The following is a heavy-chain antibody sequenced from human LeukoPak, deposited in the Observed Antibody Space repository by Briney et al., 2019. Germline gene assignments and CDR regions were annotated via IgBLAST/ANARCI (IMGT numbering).Heavy chain of an antibody. Sequence: ASVKVSCKASGYTFTSYGISWVRQAPGQGLEWMGWISAYNGNTNYAQKLQGRVTMTTDTSTSTAYMELRSLRSDDTAVYYCARHLRGSGSYKFTFDYWGQGTLVTVSS. CDR2: ISAYNGNT. V-gene: IGHV1-18*01. D-gene: IGHD3-10*01. CDR3: ARHLRGSGSYKFTFDY. J-gene: IGHJ4*02. CDR1: GYTFTSYG.